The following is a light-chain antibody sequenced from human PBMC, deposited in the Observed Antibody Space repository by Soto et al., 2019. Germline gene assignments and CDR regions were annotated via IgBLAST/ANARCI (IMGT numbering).Light chain of an antibody. CDR1: QSVSSY. J-gene: IGKJ1*01. CDR3: QQYGSSGT. Sequence: LTQSPATVSLSPGERATLHCRASQSVSSYLAWYQQKPGQTPRLLIYGASNRATGIPDRFSGSGSGTDFTLTISRLEPEDFAVYYCQQYGSSGTFGQGTKVDI. V-gene: IGKV3-20*01. CDR2: GAS.